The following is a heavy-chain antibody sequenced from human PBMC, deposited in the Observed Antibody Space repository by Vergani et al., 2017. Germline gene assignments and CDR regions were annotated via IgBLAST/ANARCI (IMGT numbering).Heavy chain of an antibody. J-gene: IGHJ4*02. D-gene: IGHD3-3*01. CDR3: ARHGGSGNYYHLFDS. V-gene: IGHV3-23*01. CDR1: GFTFSSYA. CDR2: ISGSGGST. Sequence: EVQLLESGGDLVQPGGSLRLSCAASGFTFSSYAMSWVRQAPGKGLEWVSAISGSGGSTYYADSVKGRFTISRDNSKNTLYLQMNSLRAEDTAVYYCARHGGSGNYYHLFDSWGQGTLVIVSS.